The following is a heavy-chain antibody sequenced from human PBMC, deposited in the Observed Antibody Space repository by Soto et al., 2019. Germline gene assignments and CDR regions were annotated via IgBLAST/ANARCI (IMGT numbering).Heavy chain of an antibody. J-gene: IGHJ6*02. CDR1: GFTFSSYA. Sequence: GGSLRLSCAASGFTFSSYAMSWVRQAPGKGLEWVSGISGSGGSTYYAGSVKGRFTISRDNSKNTLYLQMNSLRAEDTAVYYSAKCWYYDILTGRINFYGMDYWGQGTTVTVSS. V-gene: IGHV3-23*01. CDR2: ISGSGGST. D-gene: IGHD3-9*01. CDR3: AKCWYYDILTGRINFYGMDY.